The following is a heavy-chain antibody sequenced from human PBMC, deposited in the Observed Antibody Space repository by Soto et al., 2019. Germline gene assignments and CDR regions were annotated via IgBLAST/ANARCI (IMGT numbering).Heavy chain of an antibody. Sequence: EVQLVESGGGLVQPGGSLRLSCAASGFTFSSYWMHWVRQAPGKGLVWVSRINSDGSSTSYADSVKGRFTISRDNAKNTLYLQMNSLRAEDTAVYYCFFYGYSSSSSSFDYWGQGTLVTVSS. CDR2: INSDGSST. V-gene: IGHV3-74*01. J-gene: IGHJ4*02. D-gene: IGHD6-6*01. CDR3: FFYGYSSSSSSFDY. CDR1: GFTFSSYW.